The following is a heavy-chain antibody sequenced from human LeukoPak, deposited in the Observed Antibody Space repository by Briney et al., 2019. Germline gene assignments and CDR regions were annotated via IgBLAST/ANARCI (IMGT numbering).Heavy chain of an antibody. J-gene: IGHJ3*01. CDR3: ARDLKACSSSTCYSSFGV. Sequence: ASVKVSCKASGGTFSSYAVNWVRQAPGQGLEWMGRIIPILGVTNYAQKFQGRVTITADKSTSTAYMDLSSLRSEDTAMFYCARDLKACSSSTCYSSFGVWGQGTMVTVSS. CDR2: IIPILGVT. CDR1: GGTFSSYA. V-gene: IGHV1-69*04. D-gene: IGHD2-2*01.